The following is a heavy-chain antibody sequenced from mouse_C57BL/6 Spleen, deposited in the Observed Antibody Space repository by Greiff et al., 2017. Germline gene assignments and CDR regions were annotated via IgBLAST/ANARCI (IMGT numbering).Heavy chain of an antibody. CDR2: ISSGSSTI. J-gene: IGHJ1*03. V-gene: IGHV5-17*01. D-gene: IGHD3-1*01. CDR3: ARPRGNYWYFDV. CDR1: GFTFSYYG. Sequence: EVQLVESGGGLVKPGGSLKLSCAASGFTFSYYGMHWVRQAPEKGLEWVAYISSGSSTIYYADTVKGRFTISRDNAKNTLFLQMTSLRSEDTAMYYCARPRGNYWYFDVWGTGTTVTVSS.